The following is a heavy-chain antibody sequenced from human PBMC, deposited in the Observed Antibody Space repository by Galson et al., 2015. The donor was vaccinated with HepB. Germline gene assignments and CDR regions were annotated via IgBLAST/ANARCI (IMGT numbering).Heavy chain of an antibody. J-gene: IGHJ3*02. Sequence: SLRLSCAASGFTFSNYAMSWVRQAPGKGLEWVSAISGSGGSTYYADSVKGRFTISRDNSKNTLYLQMNSLRAEDTAVYYCAKDWSAYCGGDCQDAFDIWGQGTMVTVSS. D-gene: IGHD2-21*01. CDR3: AKDWSAYCGGDCQDAFDI. V-gene: IGHV3-23*01. CDR1: GFTFSNYA. CDR2: ISGSGGST.